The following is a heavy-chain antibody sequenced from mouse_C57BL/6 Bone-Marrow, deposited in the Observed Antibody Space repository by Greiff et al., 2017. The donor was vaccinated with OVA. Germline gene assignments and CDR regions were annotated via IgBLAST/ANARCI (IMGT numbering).Heavy chain of an antibody. Sequence: VQLQQSGAELASPGASVTLSCKASGYTFTDHIMNWVKQRPGQGLEWIGRIYPVSGETNYNQKFMGKATFSVDRSSSTVYMVLNSLTSEDPAVYYCGRSGYDYLYDFDDWGQGTTLTVSS. V-gene: IGHV1-11*01. J-gene: IGHJ2*01. CDR2: IYPVSGET. CDR3: GRSGYDYLYDFDD. D-gene: IGHD2-4*01. CDR1: GYTFTDHI.